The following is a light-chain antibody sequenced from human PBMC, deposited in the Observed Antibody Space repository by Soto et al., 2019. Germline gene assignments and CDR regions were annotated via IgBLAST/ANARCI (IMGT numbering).Light chain of an antibody. J-gene: IGKJ5*01. CDR2: GVS. CDR1: QRLSASD. CDR3: QQYGSSPLIT. Sequence: EMDLTQSPGTLSLSQGQRATLSCRASQRLSASDIAWYQQKPGQAPKFLIYGVSSRATGIPDRFSGSGSGTDFTLTISRLEPEDFAVYHCQQYGSSPLITFGQGTRLEIK. V-gene: IGKV3-20*01.